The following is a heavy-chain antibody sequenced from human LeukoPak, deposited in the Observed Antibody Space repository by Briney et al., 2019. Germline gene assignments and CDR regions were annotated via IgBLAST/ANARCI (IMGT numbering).Heavy chain of an antibody. CDR1: GYSFTNYW. J-gene: IGHJ3*02. V-gene: IGHV5-51*01. CDR2: IYPGDSDT. CDR3: ARLGEYSSSSFDAFDI. Sequence: GESLKISCKGSGYSFTNYWIGWVRQMPGKGLEWMGIIYPGDSDTRYSSSFQGQVTISADKSISTAYLQWSSLKASDTAMYYCARLGEYSSSSFDAFDIWGQGTMVTVSS. D-gene: IGHD6-6*01.